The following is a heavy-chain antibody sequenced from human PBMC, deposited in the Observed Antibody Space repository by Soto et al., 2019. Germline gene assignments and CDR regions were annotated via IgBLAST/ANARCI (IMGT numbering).Heavy chain of an antibody. V-gene: IGHV4-34*01. J-gene: IGHJ5*02. CDR1: GGSFSGYY. CDR3: ASLAYYDFWSGYYPFDP. D-gene: IGHD3-3*01. Sequence: SETLSLTCAVYGGSFSGYYWSWIRQPPGKGLEWIGEINHSGSTNYDPSLKSRVTISVDTSKNQFSLKLSSVTAADTAVYYCASLAYYDFWSGYYPFDPWGQGTLVTVSS. CDR2: INHSGST.